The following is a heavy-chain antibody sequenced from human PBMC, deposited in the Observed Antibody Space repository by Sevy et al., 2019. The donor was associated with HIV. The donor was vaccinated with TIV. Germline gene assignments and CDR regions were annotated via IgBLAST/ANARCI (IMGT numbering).Heavy chain of an antibody. D-gene: IGHD6-19*01. V-gene: IGHV4-39*01. Sequence: SETLSLTCTVSGGSISSSSYYWGWIRQPPGKGLEWIGSIYYSGSTYYNPSLKSRVTISVDTSKNQFSLKLSSVTAADTAVYYCARQGIAVAGHYYYGMDVWGQRTTVTVSS. CDR3: ARQGIAVAGHYYYGMDV. J-gene: IGHJ6*02. CDR2: IYYSGST. CDR1: GGSISSSSYY.